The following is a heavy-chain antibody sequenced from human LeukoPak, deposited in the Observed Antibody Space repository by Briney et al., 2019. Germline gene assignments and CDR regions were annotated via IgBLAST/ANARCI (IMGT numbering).Heavy chain of an antibody. V-gene: IGHV1-69*05. CDR1: GGTFSSYA. Sequence: SVKVSCKASGGTFSSYAISWVRQAPGQGLEWMGGIIPIFGTANYAQKFQGRVTITTDESTSTAYMELSSLRSEDTAVYYCASLTPVYCSGGSCYSSRFDYWGQGTLVTVSS. D-gene: IGHD2-15*01. CDR2: IIPIFGTA. CDR3: ASLTPVYCSGGSCYSSRFDY. J-gene: IGHJ4*02.